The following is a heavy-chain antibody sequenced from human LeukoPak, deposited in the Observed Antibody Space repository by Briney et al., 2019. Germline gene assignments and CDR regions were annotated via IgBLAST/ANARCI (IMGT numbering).Heavy chain of an antibody. CDR1: GGTFRSYA. V-gene: IGHV1-69*13. CDR2: IIPIFGTA. Sequence: VKDACMASGGTFRSYAISEVRQAPGQGLEWMGGIIPIFGTANYAQKFQGRVTITADESTSTAYMELSSLRSEDTAVYYCARSTTVINQGGEPFDIWGQ. J-gene: IGHJ3*02. CDR3: ARSTTVINQGGEPFDI. D-gene: IGHD4-17*01.